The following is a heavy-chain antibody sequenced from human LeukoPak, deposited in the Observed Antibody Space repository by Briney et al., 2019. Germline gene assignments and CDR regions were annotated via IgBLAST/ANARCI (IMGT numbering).Heavy chain of an antibody. D-gene: IGHD6-19*01. CDR2: ISGSGGSI. CDR3: AKDGGNYSSGWYDYYFDY. J-gene: IGHJ4*02. V-gene: IGHV3-23*01. CDR1: GFTFSSYA. Sequence: PGGSLRLSCAASGFTFSSYAMSWVRQAPGKGLEWVSAISGSGGSIYYADSVKGRFTISRDNSKNTLYLQMNSLRAEDTAVYYCAKDGGNYSSGWYDYYFDYWGQGTLVTVSS.